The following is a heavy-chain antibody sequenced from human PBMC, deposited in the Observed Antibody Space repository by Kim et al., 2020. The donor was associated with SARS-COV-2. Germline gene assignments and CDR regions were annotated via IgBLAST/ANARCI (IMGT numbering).Heavy chain of an antibody. CDR1: GFTFGNNW. V-gene: IGHV3-74*01. Sequence: GGSLRLSCEGSGFTFGNNWKHWVRQAPGKGLVWVSRLASDGNYITYADAVKGRFTIARDNAKSTLYLQMNSLRAEDTAVYYCATGRGASMDVWGQGTTVTVSS. CDR2: LASDGNYI. D-gene: IGHD5-12*01. CDR3: ATGRGASMDV. J-gene: IGHJ6*02.